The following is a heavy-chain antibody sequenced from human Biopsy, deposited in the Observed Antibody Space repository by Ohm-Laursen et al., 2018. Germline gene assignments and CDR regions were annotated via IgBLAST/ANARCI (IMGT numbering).Heavy chain of an antibody. CDR1: GGSISSNYYY. CDR3: ARHGSEGYCTGGSCVDY. CDR2: IYYRGNT. D-gene: IGHD2-15*01. Sequence: SETLSLTCTVSGGSISSNYYYWGWIRQPPGKGLEWIGSIYYRGNTNYNPSLKSRVTISVDTSKNRFSLKLSSATATDTAVFYCARHGSEGYCTGGSCVDYWGQEALVTVSS. J-gene: IGHJ4*02. V-gene: IGHV4-39*01.